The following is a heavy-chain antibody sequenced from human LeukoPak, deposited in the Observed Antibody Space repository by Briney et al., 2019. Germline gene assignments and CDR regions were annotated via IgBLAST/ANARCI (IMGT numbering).Heavy chain of an antibody. CDR1: GGSFSNYF. V-gene: IGHV4-34*01. J-gene: IGHJ4*02. Sequence: SETLSLTCAVYGGSFSNYFWTWIRKPPGKGLEWIGEINHSGSTNYNPSLKSRVTISVDTSKNQFSLKLTSVTAADTAFYYCARGVYYFDNWGQGTLVTVSS. CDR2: INHSGST. CDR3: ARGVYYFDN.